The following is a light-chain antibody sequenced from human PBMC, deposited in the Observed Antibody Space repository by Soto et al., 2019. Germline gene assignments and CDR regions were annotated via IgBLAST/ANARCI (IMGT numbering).Light chain of an antibody. V-gene: IGKV1-12*01. CDR2: AAS. J-gene: IGKJ2*01. CDR3: QQASTFPHT. Sequence: DIQMTQSPSSVSASVGDTVTISCRASQGIGTWLAWYQQKPGKAPKLLIAAASSLQSGVPSRFSGSGSGTDVTLTSSSLQPEDFATYYCQQASTFPHTFGQGTKLEIK. CDR1: QGIGTW.